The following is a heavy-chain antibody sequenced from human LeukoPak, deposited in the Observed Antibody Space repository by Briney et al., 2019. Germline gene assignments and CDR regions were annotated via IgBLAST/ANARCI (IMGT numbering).Heavy chain of an antibody. CDR1: GGSISSGGYY. CDR3: ARSTLRLLEWLFPTSFDY. V-gene: IGHV4-31*03. J-gene: IGHJ4*02. CDR2: IYYSGST. Sequence: SQTLSLTCTVSGGSISSGGYYWSWIRQHPGKGLEWIVYIYYSGSTYYNPSLKSRVTIAVDTSKNQFSLKLSSVTAADTAVYYCARSTLRLLEWLFPTSFDYWGQGTLVTVSS. D-gene: IGHD3-3*01.